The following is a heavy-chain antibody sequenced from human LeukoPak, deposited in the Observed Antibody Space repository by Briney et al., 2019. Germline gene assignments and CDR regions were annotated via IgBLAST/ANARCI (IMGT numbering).Heavy chain of an antibody. Sequence: GGSLRLSCAASGFTFSSYSMNWVRQAPGKGLEWVSPISPSSNYIYYADSVKGRFTISRDNAKTSLYLQMNSLRAEDTAVYYCARDLRHPVGGTSYWGQGTLVTVSS. CDR1: GFTFSSYS. CDR3: ARDLRHPVGGTSY. CDR2: ISPSSNYI. D-gene: IGHD4-23*01. J-gene: IGHJ4*02. V-gene: IGHV3-21*01.